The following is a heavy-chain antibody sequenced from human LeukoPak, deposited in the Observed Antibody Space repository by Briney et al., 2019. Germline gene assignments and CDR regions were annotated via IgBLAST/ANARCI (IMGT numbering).Heavy chain of an antibody. D-gene: IGHD1-1*01. CDR2: IYTSGST. CDR1: DGSMKSYQ. V-gene: IGHV4-4*07. Sequence: SGTLSLTCCVSDGSMKSYQWRWIRQPAGKGLEWIGRIYTSGSTDYNPSLMSRVTMSVDTSKNQFSLKLRSMTAADTAVYYCARAERTVNMFDIWGQGTIVTVSS. J-gene: IGHJ3*02. CDR3: ARAERTVNMFDI.